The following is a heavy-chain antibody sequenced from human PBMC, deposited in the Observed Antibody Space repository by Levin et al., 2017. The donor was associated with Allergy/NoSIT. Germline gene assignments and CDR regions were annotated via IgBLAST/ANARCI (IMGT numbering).Heavy chain of an antibody. J-gene: IGHJ4*02. Sequence: GESLKISCAASGFTFSSYWMHWVRQAPGKGLVWVSRINSDGSSTSYADSVKGRFTISRDNAKNTLYLQMNSLRAEDTAVYYCARVKGIQLWVSDYWGQGTLVTVSS. CDR1: GFTFSSYW. CDR2: INSDGSST. CDR3: ARVKGIQLWVSDY. D-gene: IGHD5-18*01. V-gene: IGHV3-74*01.